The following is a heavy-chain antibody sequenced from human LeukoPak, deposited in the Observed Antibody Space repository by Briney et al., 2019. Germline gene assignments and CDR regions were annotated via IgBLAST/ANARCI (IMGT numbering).Heavy chain of an antibody. D-gene: IGHD5-24*01. J-gene: IGHJ4*02. V-gene: IGHV3-30*12. Sequence: QAGGSLRLSCATSGFTFSNFGMHWVRQAPGKGLEWVAFINYDGSKKDYADSVKGRFTISRDISKNTLYLQMNSQRAEDTAVYYCARRGDGYKASLAYWGQGTLVTVSS. CDR1: GFTFSNFG. CDR3: ARRGDGYKASLAY. CDR2: INYDGSKK.